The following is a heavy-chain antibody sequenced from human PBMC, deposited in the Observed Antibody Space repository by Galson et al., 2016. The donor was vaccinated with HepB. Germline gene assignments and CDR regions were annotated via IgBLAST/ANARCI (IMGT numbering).Heavy chain of an antibody. CDR1: GFSFSDYY. Sequence: SLRLSCAASGFSFSDYYMTWIRQAPGKGLEWVSYISSNSNRIYYADSVKGRFTISRDNAKNWNALYLQMNRLRVEDTAVYYCAGESYSHFDYWGPGTLVIVSS. J-gene: IGHJ4*02. CDR3: AGESYSHFDY. CDR2: ISSNSNRI. V-gene: IGHV3-11*01. D-gene: IGHD2-15*01.